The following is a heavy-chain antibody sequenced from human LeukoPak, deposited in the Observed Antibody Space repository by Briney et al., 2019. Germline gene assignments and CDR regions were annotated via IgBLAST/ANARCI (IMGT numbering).Heavy chain of an antibody. CDR1: GDSMTSSNHY. CDR2: IYYGGST. Sequence: PSETLSHTCTVSGDSMTSSNHYWVWIRQPPGEGLEWIGSIYYGGSTYYNPSLKSRVTISQDTSKNQFSLKVNTVTAADTAVYHCARRSHCTGDSCYPVWGQGTTVTVSS. CDR3: ARRSHCTGDSCYPV. J-gene: IGHJ6*02. D-gene: IGHD2-15*01. V-gene: IGHV4-39*01.